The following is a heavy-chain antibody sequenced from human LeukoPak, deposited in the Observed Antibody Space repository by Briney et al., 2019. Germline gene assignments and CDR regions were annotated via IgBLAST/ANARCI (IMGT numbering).Heavy chain of an antibody. D-gene: IGHD3-10*01. J-gene: IGHJ4*02. CDR2: IYYSGST. Sequence: SETLSLTCTVSGGSISSSSYYWGWIRQPPGKGLEWIGSIYYSGSTYYNPSLKSRVTISVDTSKNQFSLKLSSVTAADTAVYYCARQLRRGRMVRGVITPYYFDYWGQGTLVTVSS. CDR1: GGSISSSSYY. V-gene: IGHV4-39*07. CDR3: ARQLRRGRMVRGVITPYYFDY.